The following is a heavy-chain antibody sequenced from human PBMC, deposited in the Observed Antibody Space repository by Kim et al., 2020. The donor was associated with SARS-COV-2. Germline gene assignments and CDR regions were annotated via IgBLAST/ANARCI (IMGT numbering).Heavy chain of an antibody. V-gene: IGHV3-30*04. CDR1: GFTFSSYA. Sequence: GGSLRLSCAASGFTFSSYAMHWVRQAPGKGLEWVAVISYDGSNKYYADSVKGRFTISRDNSKNTLYLQMNSLRAEDTAVYYCARDGSGSYRWFDPWGQGTRVTVSS. CDR3: ARDGSGSYRWFDP. D-gene: IGHD1-26*01. CDR2: ISYDGSNK. J-gene: IGHJ5*02.